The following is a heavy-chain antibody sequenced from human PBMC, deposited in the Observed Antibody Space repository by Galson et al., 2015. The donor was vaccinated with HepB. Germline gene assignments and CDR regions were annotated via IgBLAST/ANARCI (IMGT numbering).Heavy chain of an antibody. CDR3: ARRAPVVTPHYYYYGMDV. CDR2: IYYSGST. Sequence: ETLSLTCTVSGGSISSSSYYWGWIRQPPGKGLEGIGSIYYSGSTYYNPSLKSRVTISVDTSKNQFSLKLSSVTAADTAVYYCARRAPVVTPHYYYYGMDVWGQGTTVTVSS. J-gene: IGHJ6*02. V-gene: IGHV4-39*01. D-gene: IGHD4-23*01. CDR1: GGSISSSSYY.